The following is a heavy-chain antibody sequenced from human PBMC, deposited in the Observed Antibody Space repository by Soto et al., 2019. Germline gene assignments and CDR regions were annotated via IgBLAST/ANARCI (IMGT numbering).Heavy chain of an antibody. Sequence: GGSLRLSCAASGFTFSSYGMHWVRQAPGKGLEWVAVISYDGSNKYYADSVKGRFTISRDNAKNTLYLQMNSLRAEDTAVYYCASPVVPAAMGGPYFYGIDVWGQGTTVTVSS. J-gene: IGHJ6*02. CDR3: ASPVVPAAMGGPYFYGIDV. CDR1: GFTFSSYG. CDR2: ISYDGSNK. D-gene: IGHD2-2*01. V-gene: IGHV3-30*03.